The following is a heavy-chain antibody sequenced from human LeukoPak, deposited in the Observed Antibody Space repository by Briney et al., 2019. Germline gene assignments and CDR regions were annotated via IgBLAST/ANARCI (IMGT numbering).Heavy chain of an antibody. CDR3: ARDFGGVGVTGY. Sequence: PGGSLRLSCAASGFTVSSNYMSWVRQAPGKGLEWVSIIYSVGSTYYADSVRGRFTISRDNSKNTLYLQMNSLRAEDTAVYYCARDFGGVGVTGYWGQGTLVTVSS. CDR2: IYSVGST. D-gene: IGHD1-26*01. CDR1: GFTVSSNY. J-gene: IGHJ4*02. V-gene: IGHV3-66*02.